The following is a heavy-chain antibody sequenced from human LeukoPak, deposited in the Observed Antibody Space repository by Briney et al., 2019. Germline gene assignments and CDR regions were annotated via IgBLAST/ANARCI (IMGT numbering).Heavy chain of an antibody. CDR2: IYTSGST. D-gene: IGHD6-13*01. V-gene: IGHV4-61*02. CDR1: DGPISSGSYY. Sequence: PSETLSLTCTVSDGPISSGSYYWRWFRQPAGTGLEWIGRIYTSGSTNYNPSLKSRVTISVDTSKNQFSLKLSSVTAADTAVYYCARDQQQLYADGAFDIWGQGTMVTVSS. J-gene: IGHJ3*02. CDR3: ARDQQQLYADGAFDI.